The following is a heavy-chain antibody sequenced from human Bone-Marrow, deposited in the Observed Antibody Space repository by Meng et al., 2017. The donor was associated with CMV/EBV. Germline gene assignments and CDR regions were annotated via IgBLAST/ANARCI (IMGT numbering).Heavy chain of an antibody. CDR3: AKDIRYSSGWYRISGFDY. D-gene: IGHD6-19*01. CDR2: ISWNSDSI. Sequence: SLKISCAASGFTFDDYVMHWVRQAGGKGLEWVSGISWNSDSIGYEDSVKGRFTISRDNAKNSLYLQMNSLRAEDTALYYCAKDIRYSSGWYRISGFDYWGQGTLVTVSS. CDR1: GFTFDDYV. J-gene: IGHJ4*02. V-gene: IGHV3-9*01.